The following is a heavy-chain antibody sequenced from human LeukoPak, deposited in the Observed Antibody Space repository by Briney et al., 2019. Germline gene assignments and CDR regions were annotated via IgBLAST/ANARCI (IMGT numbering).Heavy chain of an antibody. CDR2: ISAYNGNT. J-gene: IGHJ6*02. CDR3: ARDFYVTYGMDV. V-gene: IGHV1-18*01. CDR1: GYTFSSYD. Sequence: ASVKVSCKASGYTFSSYDISWVRQAPGQGLEWMGWISAYNGNTNYAQKLQGRVTMTTDTSTSTAYLELRSLRSDDTAVYYCARDFYVTYGMDVWGQGTTVTVSS. D-gene: IGHD2-21*02.